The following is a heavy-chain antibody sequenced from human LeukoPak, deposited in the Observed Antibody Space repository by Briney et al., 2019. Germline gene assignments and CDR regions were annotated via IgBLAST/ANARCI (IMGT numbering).Heavy chain of an antibody. D-gene: IGHD1-1*01. CDR3: VRGRLTTDY. J-gene: IGHJ4*02. CDR1: AFTFSYYW. V-gene: IGHV3-7*05. CDR2: IKQDGSEK. Sequence: GGSMRLSCSAAAFTFSYYWITWVRQSPGKGLEWVANIKQDGSEKYYVDSVKGRFTISRDNAKNSLYLQMNSLRAEDTAVYSCVRGRLTTDYWGQGTLVTVSS.